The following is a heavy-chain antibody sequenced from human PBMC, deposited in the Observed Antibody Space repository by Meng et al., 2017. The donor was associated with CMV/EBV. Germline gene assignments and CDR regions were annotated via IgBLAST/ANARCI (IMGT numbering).Heavy chain of an antibody. CDR2: IIPSSGST. V-gene: IGHV1-46*01. CDR1: GYTFTRFH. J-gene: IGHJ3*01. CDR3: AIYCSSTSCYGGDAFDV. D-gene: IGHD2-2*01. Sequence: ASVKVSCKTSGYTFTRFHMHWVRQAPGQGLEWMGKIIPSSGSTTYAPRFQGRVTMTRDTSISTAYMELSRLRSDDTAVYYCAIYCSSTSCYGGDAFDVWGQGTMVTVSS.